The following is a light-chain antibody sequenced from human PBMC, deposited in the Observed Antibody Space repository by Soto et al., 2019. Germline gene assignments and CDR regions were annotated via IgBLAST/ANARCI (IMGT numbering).Light chain of an antibody. CDR1: SGNIASNY. CDR3: QSYDSSNQV. Sequence: FMLTQPHSVSESPGKTVTISCTRSSGNIASNYVQWYQQRPGSAPTTVIYEDNQRPSGVPDRFSGSIDSSSNSAALTISGLRTEDEADYYCQSYDSSNQVFGGGTKVTVL. V-gene: IGLV6-57*03. J-gene: IGLJ2*01. CDR2: EDN.